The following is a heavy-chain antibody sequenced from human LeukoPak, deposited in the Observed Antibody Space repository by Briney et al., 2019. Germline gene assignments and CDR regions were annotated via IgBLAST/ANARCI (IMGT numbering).Heavy chain of an antibody. CDR1: GYTFTSYY. CDR2: INPSGGST. J-gene: IGHJ5*02. D-gene: IGHD2-2*03. CDR3: ARSLRMDNWFDP. V-gene: IGHV1-46*01. Sequence: ASVKVSCKASGYTFTSYYMHWARQAPGQGLEWMGIINPSGGSTSYAQKFQGRVTMTRDTSTSTVYMELSSLRSEDTAVYYCARSLRMDNWFDPWGQGTLVTVSS.